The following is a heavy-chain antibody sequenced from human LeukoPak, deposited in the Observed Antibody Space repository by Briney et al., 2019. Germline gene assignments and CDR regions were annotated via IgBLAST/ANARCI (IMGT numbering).Heavy chain of an antibody. CDR2: ISTYNGDT. CDR3: ARSVDGYTYYNY. J-gene: IGHJ4*01. Sequence: ASVKVSCKASGYTLISQGLSWVRQAPGQGLEWMGWISTYNGDTKYAQKVEGRVSMTTDTSTSTAYMELRSLKSDDTAVYFCARSVDGYTYYNYWGQGTLVIVSS. CDR1: GYTLISQG. V-gene: IGHV1-18*01. D-gene: IGHD5-24*01.